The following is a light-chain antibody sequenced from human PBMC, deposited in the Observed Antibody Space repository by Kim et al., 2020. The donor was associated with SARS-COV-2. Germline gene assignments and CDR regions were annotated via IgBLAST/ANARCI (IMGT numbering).Light chain of an antibody. CDR3: CSYSGHNTWV. J-gene: IGLJ3*02. CDR2: EVT. CDR1: RSNIGSYSL. V-gene: IGLV2-23*02. Sequence: GQSITISCTGTRSNIGSYSLVSWYQQHPGKAPQLLIYEVTERPSGLSNRFSGSKSGNTASLTISGLQAEDEADYYCCSYSGHNTWVFGGGTQLTVL.